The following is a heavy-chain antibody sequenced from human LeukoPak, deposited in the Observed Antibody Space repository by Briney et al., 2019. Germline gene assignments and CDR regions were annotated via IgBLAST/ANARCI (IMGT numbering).Heavy chain of an antibody. CDR1: GFTVSSYY. CDR2: IYKAGNT. J-gene: IGHJ2*01. D-gene: IGHD2-8*01. Sequence: GGSLRPSCAASGFTVSSYYMNWVRQAPGRGPEWVSVIYKAGNTFYADSVKGRFTMSRDNSKNTVYLQMNSLRAEGTAVYYCARVLLDTNGDQDWYYDLWGRGSLVTVSS. CDR3: ARVLLDTNGDQDWYYDL. V-gene: IGHV3-53*01.